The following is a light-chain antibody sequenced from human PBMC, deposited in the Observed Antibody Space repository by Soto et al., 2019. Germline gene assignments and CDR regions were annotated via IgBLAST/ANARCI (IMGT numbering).Light chain of an antibody. J-gene: IGKJ4*01. CDR2: ATS. Sequence: DIQMTQSPSSVSASVGDRVFITCRASQALSRWLAWYQQKAGKAPQLLIYATSTLQSGVPSRFSGSGSGTEFTLTISSLQPEDFATYYCQQANSFPHTLGGGTRVEIK. CDR1: QALSRW. CDR3: QQANSFPHT. V-gene: IGKV1-12*01.